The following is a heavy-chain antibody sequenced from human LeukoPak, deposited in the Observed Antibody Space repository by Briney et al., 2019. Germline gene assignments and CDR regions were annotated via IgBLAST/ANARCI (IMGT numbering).Heavy chain of an antibody. CDR1: GYTFTSYG. Sequence: ASVKVSCKASGYTFTSYGISWVRQAPGQGLEWMGIINPSGGSTSYAQKFQGRVTMTRDTSTSTVYMELSSLRSEGTAVYYCARLGYDILTGSTGPPYWGQGTLVTVSS. CDR2: INPSGGST. CDR3: ARLGYDILTGSTGPPY. J-gene: IGHJ4*02. V-gene: IGHV1-46*03. D-gene: IGHD3-9*01.